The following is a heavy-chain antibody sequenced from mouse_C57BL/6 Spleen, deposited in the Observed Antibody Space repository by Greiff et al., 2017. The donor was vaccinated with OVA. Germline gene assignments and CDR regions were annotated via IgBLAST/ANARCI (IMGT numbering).Heavy chain of an antibody. D-gene: IGHD1-1*01. V-gene: IGHV1-52*01. Sequence: QVQLQQPGAELVRPGSSVKLSCKASGYTFTSYWMHWVKQRPIQGLEWIGNIDPSDSETHYNQKFKDKATLTVDKSSSTAYMQLSSLTSEDSAVYYCARYSSYHYYAMDYGGQGTSVTVSS. J-gene: IGHJ4*01. CDR2: IDPSDSET. CDR3: ARYSSYHYYAMDY. CDR1: GYTFTSYW.